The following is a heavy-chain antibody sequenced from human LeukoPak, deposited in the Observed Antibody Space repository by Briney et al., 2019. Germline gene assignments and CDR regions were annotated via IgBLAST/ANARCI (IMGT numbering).Heavy chain of an antibody. Sequence: SSETLSLTCAVYGGSFSGYYWSWVRQPPGRGLEWIGEINHSGSTNYNPSLKSRVTISVDTSKNQFSLKLNSVTTADTAVYYCARYAVIPAAMLDSWGQGTLVTVSS. CDR2: INHSGST. CDR1: GGSFSGYY. D-gene: IGHD2-2*01. CDR3: ARYAVIPAAMLDS. V-gene: IGHV4-34*01. J-gene: IGHJ4*02.